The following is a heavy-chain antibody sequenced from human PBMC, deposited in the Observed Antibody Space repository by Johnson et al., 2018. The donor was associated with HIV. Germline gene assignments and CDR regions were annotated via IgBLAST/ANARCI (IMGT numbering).Heavy chain of an antibody. CDR3: AKSTRGNWGSCFDI. CDR2: ISSSGSTI. CDR1: GFTFSDHY. J-gene: IGHJ3*02. D-gene: IGHD7-27*01. Sequence: QVQLVESGGGVVQPGRSLRLSCAASGFTFSDHYMSWIRQAPGKGLEWVSYISSSGSTIYYADSVKGRFTISRDNAKNSLYLHMNSLRAEDTALYYCAKSTRGNWGSCFDIWGQGTMVTVSS. V-gene: IGHV3-11*01.